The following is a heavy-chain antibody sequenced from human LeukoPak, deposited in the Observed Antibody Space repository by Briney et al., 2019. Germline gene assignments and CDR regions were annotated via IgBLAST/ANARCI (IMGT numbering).Heavy chain of an antibody. V-gene: IGHV3-7*01. J-gene: IGHJ4*02. CDR3: ERDYGDLRNDY. Sequence: GRSLRFSCAASGFTFSRYWMSWVRQAPGKGLEWVANIKQEGSEKYYVDSVKGRFTISRDNAKNSLYLQMNSLRAEDTAVYYCERDYGDLRNDYWGQGTLVTVSS. CDR2: IKQEGSEK. D-gene: IGHD4-17*01. CDR1: GFTFSRYW.